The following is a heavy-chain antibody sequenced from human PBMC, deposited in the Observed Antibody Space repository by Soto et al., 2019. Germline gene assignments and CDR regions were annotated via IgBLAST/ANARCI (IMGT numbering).Heavy chain of an antibody. V-gene: IGHV1-24*01. CDR2: FDPEDGET. CDR3: ATVDIGYGSRFSIYGFVD. D-gene: IGHD6-19*01. Sequence: ASVKVSCKVSGYTLTELSMHWVRQAPGNGLEWMGGFDPEDGETIDAQKFQGRVTMTEDTSTDTAYMELSSRRSEDTAVYYCATVDIGYGSRFSIYGFVDRGPGTLVIVAS. J-gene: IGHJ4*02. CDR1: GYTLTELS.